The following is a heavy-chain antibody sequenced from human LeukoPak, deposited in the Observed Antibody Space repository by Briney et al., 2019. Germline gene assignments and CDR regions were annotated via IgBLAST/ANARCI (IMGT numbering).Heavy chain of an antibody. Sequence: SETLSLTCAVSGGSISSGGYSWSWIRQPPGKGLEWVGYIYHSGSTYYNPSLKSRVTISVDRSKNQFSLKLSSVTAADTAVYYCARGVAVYQYYFDYWGQGTLVTVSS. V-gene: IGHV4-30-2*01. D-gene: IGHD6-19*01. CDR2: IYHSGST. J-gene: IGHJ4*02. CDR1: GGSISSGGYS. CDR3: ARGVAVYQYYFDY.